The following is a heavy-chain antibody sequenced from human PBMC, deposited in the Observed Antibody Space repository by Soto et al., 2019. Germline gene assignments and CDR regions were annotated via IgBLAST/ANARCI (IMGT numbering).Heavy chain of an antibody. CDR1: GFTFSSYG. V-gene: IGHV3-30*18. D-gene: IGHD6-13*01. CDR3: AKSRMGSSWYEGDS. J-gene: IGHJ4*02. CDR2: ISYDGSIQ. Sequence: QVQLVESGGGVVQPGRSLRLSCAASGFTFSSYGMHWVRQAPGKGLEWLAVISYDGSIQYCADSVKGRFTISRDNSKNTLSLQMNSLRPEDTAVYLCAKSRMGSSWYEGDSWGQRTLVTVSS.